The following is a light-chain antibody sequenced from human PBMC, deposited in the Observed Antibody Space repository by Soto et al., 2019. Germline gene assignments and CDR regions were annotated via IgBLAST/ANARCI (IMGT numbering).Light chain of an antibody. CDR3: CSYADNTDYV. V-gene: IGLV2-8*01. J-gene: IGLJ1*01. Sequence: QSALTQPPSASGSLGQSVTISCTGTSGDVGAYNYVSWYQQHPGKAPKLMIYEVTRRPSGVPDRFSGSKSGNTASLNVSGLQAEDEADYYCCSYADNTDYVFGTGTKVTVL. CDR1: SGDVGAYNY. CDR2: EVT.